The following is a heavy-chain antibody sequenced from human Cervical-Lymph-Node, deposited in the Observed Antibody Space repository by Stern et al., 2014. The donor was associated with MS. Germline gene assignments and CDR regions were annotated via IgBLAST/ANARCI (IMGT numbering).Heavy chain of an antibody. D-gene: IGHD3-10*01. Sequence: EVQLVESGGGLVQPGGSLRLSCAASGFTFHEYSMYWVRQAPGEGLAWVSGITWNSDTIYLADSWKGRFTISRDNAKNSLDLQMNRLRPEATGLYYCTKDPFSHGSGVAHCFHYWGQGTLVTVSS. J-gene: IGHJ4*02. CDR2: ITWNSDTI. CDR3: TKDPFSHGSGVAHCFHY. CDR1: GFTFHEYS. V-gene: IGHV3-9*01.